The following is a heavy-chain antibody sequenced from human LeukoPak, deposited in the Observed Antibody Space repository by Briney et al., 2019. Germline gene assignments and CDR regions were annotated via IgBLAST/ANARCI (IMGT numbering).Heavy chain of an antibody. J-gene: IGHJ3*02. V-gene: IGHV1-69*05. D-gene: IGHD1-26*01. CDR1: GGTFSSYA. CDR3: AATRVGATYDAFDI. CDR2: IIPIFGTA. Sequence: SVKVSCKASGGTFSSYAISWVRQAPGQGLEWMGGIIPIFGTANYAQKFQGRVRITTDESTSTAYMELSSLRSEDTAVYYCAATRVGATYDAFDIWGQGTMVTVSS.